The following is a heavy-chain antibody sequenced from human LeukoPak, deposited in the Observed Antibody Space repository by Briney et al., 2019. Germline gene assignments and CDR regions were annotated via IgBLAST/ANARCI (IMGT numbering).Heavy chain of an antibody. Sequence: PGGSLRLSCAASGFTFSSYAMSWVRQAPGKGLEWVSSISGNGGSTYYADSVKGRFTISRDNSKNTLYLQMNSLRAEDTAIYYCAKETPHHLYCGGDCYLRGQGTLVTVSS. CDR3: AKETPHHLYCGGDCYL. V-gene: IGHV3-23*01. CDR2: ISGNGGST. CDR1: GFTFSSYA. J-gene: IGHJ4*02. D-gene: IGHD2-21*02.